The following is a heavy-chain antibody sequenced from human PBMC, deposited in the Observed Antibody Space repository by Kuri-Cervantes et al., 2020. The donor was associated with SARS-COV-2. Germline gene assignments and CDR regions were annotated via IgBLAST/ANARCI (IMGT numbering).Heavy chain of an antibody. CDR2: IIPLFGTT. Sequence: SVKVSCKASGGTFSSYAVTWVRQAPGRGFEWMGRIIPLFGTTIYAEKFRGRVTITADKSTNTAYMELSSLRSEDTAVCYCARPYCTSSTCYDGTFDSWGQGTLVTVSS. J-gene: IGHJ4*02. CDR1: GGTFSSYA. CDR3: ARPYCTSSTCYDGTFDS. V-gene: IGHV1-69*06. D-gene: IGHD2-2*01.